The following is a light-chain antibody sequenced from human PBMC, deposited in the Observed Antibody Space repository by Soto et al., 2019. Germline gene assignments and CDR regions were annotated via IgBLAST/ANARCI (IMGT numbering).Light chain of an antibody. CDR1: QSISTY. CDR3: QQSYMDPIT. CDR2: DAS. J-gene: IGKJ5*01. Sequence: IQMTKSPSSLSASVGNRVTITCRASQSISTYLNWYQKKPGKAPNLLIYDASRLQSGVPSRFSGSGGGTDFTLSISSVQPEDFATYFCQQSYMDPITFGQGTRLEIK. V-gene: IGKV1-39*01.